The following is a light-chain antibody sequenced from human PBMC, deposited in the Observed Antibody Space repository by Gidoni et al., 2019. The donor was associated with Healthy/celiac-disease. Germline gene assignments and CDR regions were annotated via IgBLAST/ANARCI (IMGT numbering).Light chain of an antibody. V-gene: IGKV3-11*01. CDR2: DAS. J-gene: IGKJ1*01. CDR3: QQRSNWAWT. Sequence: EIVLTQSPATLSLSPGERATLSCRASQSVNSYLAWYQQKPGQAPRLLIYDASSRATGIPARFSGSGSGTDFTLTISSLEPEDFAVYYCQQRSNWAWTFGQGTKVEIK. CDR1: QSVNSY.